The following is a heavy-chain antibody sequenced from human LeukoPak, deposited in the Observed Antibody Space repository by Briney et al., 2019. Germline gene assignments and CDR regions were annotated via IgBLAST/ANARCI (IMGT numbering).Heavy chain of an antibody. V-gene: IGHV4-39*01. CDR3: ARHGPFHIVVVPAARNYYYMDV. CDR1: GGSISSSSYY. D-gene: IGHD2-2*01. J-gene: IGHJ6*03. Sequence: PSETLSLTCTVSGGSISSSSYYWGWIRQPPGKGLEWIGSIYYSGSTYYNPSLKSRVTISVDTSKNQFSLKLSSVTAADTAVYYCARHGPFHIVVVPAARNYYYMDVWGKGTTVTVSS. CDR2: IYYSGST.